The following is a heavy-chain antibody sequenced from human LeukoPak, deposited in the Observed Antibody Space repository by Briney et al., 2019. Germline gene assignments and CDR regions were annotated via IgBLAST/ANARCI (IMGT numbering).Heavy chain of an antibody. CDR1: GGSISSSSYY. J-gene: IGHJ4*02. V-gene: IGHV4-39*01. D-gene: IGHD6-19*01. CDR3: ARHPLAVAGFDY. Sequence: PSETLSLTCTVSGGSISSSSYYWGWIRQPPGKGLEWIGSIYYSGSTYYNPSLKSRVTISVDTSKNQFSLKLSSVTAADTAVYYRARHPLAVAGFDYWGQGTLVTVSS. CDR2: IYYSGST.